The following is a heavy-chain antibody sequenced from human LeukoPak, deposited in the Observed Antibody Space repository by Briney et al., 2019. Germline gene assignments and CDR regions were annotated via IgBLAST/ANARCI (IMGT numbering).Heavy chain of an antibody. CDR2: ISGSGGSI. CDR1: GFTFSSYA. Sequence: GGSLRLSCAASGFTFSSYAMSWVRQAPGKGLEWVSAISGSGGSIYYADSVKGRFTISRDNSKNTLYLQMNSLRAEDTAVYYCAKGLLWPGYYFDYWGQGTLVTVSS. J-gene: IGHJ4*02. V-gene: IGHV3-23*01. CDR3: AKGLLWPGYYFDY. D-gene: IGHD3-16*01.